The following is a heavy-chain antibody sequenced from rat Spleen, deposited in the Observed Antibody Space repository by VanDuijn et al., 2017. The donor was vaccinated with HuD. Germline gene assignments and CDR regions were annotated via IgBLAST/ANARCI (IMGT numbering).Heavy chain of an antibody. CDR1: GFTFTDFF. D-gene: IGHD2-2*01. V-gene: IGHV5-29*01. CDR2: ISYDASST. Sequence: EVQLVESDGGLVQPGRSLKLSCAASGFTFTDFFMAWVRQAPTKGLEWVATISYDASSTYYRDSVKGRFTISRDNAKSTLYLQMDSLRFEDTATYYCARAGYLRDWYFDFWGLGTMVAVSS. CDR3: ARAGYLRDWYFDF. J-gene: IGHJ1*01.